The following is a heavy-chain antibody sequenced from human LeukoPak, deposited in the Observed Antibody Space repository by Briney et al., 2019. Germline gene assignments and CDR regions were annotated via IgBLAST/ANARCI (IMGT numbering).Heavy chain of an antibody. CDR2: IYPGDSDT. CDR1: GYSFTNYW. CDR3: ARGVVHTTLAPTSIDC. Sequence: KNRESLKISCEGPGYSFTNYWIGWVRQVPGKGLEWMGIIYPGDSDTRYSPSFQGQVTISADKSISTAYPQWSSLKASDTAMYYCARGVVHTTLAPTSIDCWGQGTLVTVSS. D-gene: IGHD3-22*01. J-gene: IGHJ4*02. V-gene: IGHV5-51*01.